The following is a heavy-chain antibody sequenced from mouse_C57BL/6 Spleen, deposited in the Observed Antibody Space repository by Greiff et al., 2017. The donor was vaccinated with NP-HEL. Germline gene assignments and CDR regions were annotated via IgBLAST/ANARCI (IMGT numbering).Heavy chain of an antibody. V-gene: IGHV14-3*01. D-gene: IGHD2-3*01. Sequence: EVKLQESVAELVRPGASVKLSCTASGFNIKNTYMHWVKQRPEQGLEWIGRIDPANGNTKYAPKFQGKATITADTSSNTAYLQLSSLTSEDTAIYYCARSDDGYYVFFDYWGQGTTLTVSS. CDR2: IDPANGNT. J-gene: IGHJ2*01. CDR3: ARSDDGYYVFFDY. CDR1: GFNIKNTY.